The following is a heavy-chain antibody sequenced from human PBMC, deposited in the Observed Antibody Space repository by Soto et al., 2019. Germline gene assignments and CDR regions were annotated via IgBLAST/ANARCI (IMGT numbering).Heavy chain of an antibody. Sequence: GASVKVSCKASGYTFTGYYMHWVRQAPGQGLEWMGWINPNSGGTNYAQKFQGRVTMTRNTSISTAYMELSSLRSEDTAVYYCARIYYDILTGRFYDAFDIWGQGTMVTVS. J-gene: IGHJ3*02. CDR2: INPNSGGT. D-gene: IGHD3-9*01. CDR3: ARIYYDILTGRFYDAFDI. CDR1: GYTFTGYY. V-gene: IGHV1-2*02.